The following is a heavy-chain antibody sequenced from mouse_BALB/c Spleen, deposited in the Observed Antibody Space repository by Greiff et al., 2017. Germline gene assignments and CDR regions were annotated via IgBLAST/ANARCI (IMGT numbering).Heavy chain of an antibody. D-gene: IGHD4-1*01. Sequence: EVKLEESGPGLVKPSQSLSLTCTVTGYSITSDYAWNWIRQFPGNKLEWMGYISYSGSTSYNPSLKSRISITRDTSKNQFFLQLNSVTTEDTATYYCARWELAWFAYWGQGTLVTVSA. CDR1: GYSITSDYA. CDR2: ISYSGST. J-gene: IGHJ3*01. V-gene: IGHV3-2*02. CDR3: ARWELAWFAY.